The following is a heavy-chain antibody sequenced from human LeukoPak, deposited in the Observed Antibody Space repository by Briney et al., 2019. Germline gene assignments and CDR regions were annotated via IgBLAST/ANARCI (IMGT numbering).Heavy chain of an antibody. V-gene: IGHV4-39*07. CDR3: ARAGYYYDSSGYGYAFDI. CDR2: IYYSGST. CDR1: GGSISSTSYY. Sequence: PSETLSLTCTVSGGSISSTSYYWGWIRQPPGKGLEWIGSIYYSGSTYYNPSLKSRVTISVDTSKNQFSLKLSSVTAADTAVYYCARAGYYYDSSGYGYAFDIWGQGTMVTVSS. J-gene: IGHJ3*02. D-gene: IGHD3-22*01.